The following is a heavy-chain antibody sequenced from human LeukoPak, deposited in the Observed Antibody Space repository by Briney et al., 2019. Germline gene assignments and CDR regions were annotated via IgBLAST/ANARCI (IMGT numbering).Heavy chain of an antibody. CDR2: IYYSGST. V-gene: IGHV4-38-2*02. Sequence: SETLSLTCTVSGYSISTGYYWGWIRQPPGKGLEGIGSIYYSGSTYYNPSLKSRVTISVDTSKNQFSLKLSSVTAADTAVYYCARGPGLEDAFDIWGQGTMVTVSS. CDR3: ARGPGLEDAFDI. J-gene: IGHJ3*02. CDR1: GYSISTGYY. D-gene: IGHD1-1*01.